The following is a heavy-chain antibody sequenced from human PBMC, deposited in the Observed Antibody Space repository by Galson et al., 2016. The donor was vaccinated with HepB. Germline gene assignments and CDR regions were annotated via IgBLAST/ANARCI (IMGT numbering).Heavy chain of an antibody. J-gene: IGHJ6*02. CDR3: ARQGIAVAGKRYCYGMDV. D-gene: IGHD6-19*01. V-gene: IGHV5-10-1*01. CDR1: GYSFTNYW. Sequence: QSGAEVKKPGESLRISCKGSGYSFTNYWITWVRQMPGKGLEWMGRIDPSDSYTNYSPSFQGHVTISADKSLSTAYLQWSSLKASDTAIYYCARQGIAVAGKRYCYGMDVWGQGTTVTVSS. CDR2: IDPSDSYT.